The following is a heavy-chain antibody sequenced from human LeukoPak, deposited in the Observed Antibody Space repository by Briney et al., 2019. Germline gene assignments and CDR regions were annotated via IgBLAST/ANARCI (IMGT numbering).Heavy chain of an antibody. V-gene: IGHV4-39*01. J-gene: IGHJ4*02. D-gene: IGHD4-17*01. CDR1: GGSISSSSYY. Sequence: SSETLSLTCTVSGGSISSSSYYWGWIRQPPGKGLVWIGSIYYSGSTYYNPSLKSRVTISVDTSKNQFSLKLSSVTAADTAVYYCARAGMTTVTSWWDYWGQGTLVTVSS. CDR3: ARAGMTTVTSWWDY. CDR2: IYYSGST.